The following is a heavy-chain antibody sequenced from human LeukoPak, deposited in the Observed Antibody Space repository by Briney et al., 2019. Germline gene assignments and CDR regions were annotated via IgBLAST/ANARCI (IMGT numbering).Heavy chain of an antibody. CDR3: ASPSGAAARNLFLGYYYMDV. CDR2: IYYSGST. D-gene: IGHD6-13*01. CDR1: GFTFDDYG. J-gene: IGHJ6*03. V-gene: IGHV4-38-2*01. Sequence: PGGSLRLSCAASGFTFDDYGMNWVRQAPGEGLEWIGSIYYSGSTYYNPSLKSRVTISVDTSKNQFSLKLSSVTAADTAVYYCASPSGAAARNLFLGYYYMDVWGKGTTVTVSS.